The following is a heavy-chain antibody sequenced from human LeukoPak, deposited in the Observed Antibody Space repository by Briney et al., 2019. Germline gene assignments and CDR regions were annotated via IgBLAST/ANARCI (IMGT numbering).Heavy chain of an antibody. J-gene: IGHJ4*02. CDR2: VSPIYGTA. V-gene: IGHV1-69*05. Sequence: GASVTLCCTSSGATFTSYAISWVREAPGHGLEWRGGVSPIYGTANYAQKFQGRVTITTDEDTSTAYMELGSLRSEDTAVYYCASSFGYYGSGVGAFDYWGQGTLVTVSS. CDR1: GATFTSYA. D-gene: IGHD3-10*01. CDR3: ASSFGYYGSGVGAFDY.